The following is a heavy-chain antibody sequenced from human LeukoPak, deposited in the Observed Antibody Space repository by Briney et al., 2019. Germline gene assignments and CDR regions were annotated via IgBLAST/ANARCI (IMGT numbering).Heavy chain of an antibody. CDR3: ATLVGATTGYYYYMDV. V-gene: IGHV3-66*01. CDR1: GFTVSSNY. Sequence: PGGSLRLSCAASGFTVSSNYMSWVRQAPGKGLEWVSVIYSGGSTYYADSVKGRFTISRDNSKNTLYLQMNSLRAEDTAVYYCATLVGATTGYYYYMDVWGKGTTVTVSS. CDR2: IYSGGST. J-gene: IGHJ6*03. D-gene: IGHD1-26*01.